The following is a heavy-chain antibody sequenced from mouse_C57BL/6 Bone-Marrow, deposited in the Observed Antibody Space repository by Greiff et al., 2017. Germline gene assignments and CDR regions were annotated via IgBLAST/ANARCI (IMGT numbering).Heavy chain of an antibody. V-gene: IGHV1-53*01. CDR1: GYTFTSYW. J-gene: IGHJ1*03. Sequence: QVQLQQSGTELVKPGASVKLSCKASGYTFTSYWMPWVKQRPGQGLAWIGNINPSNGGTNYNEKFKSKATLTVDKSSSTAYMQLSSLTSEDSAVYYCAGDSKGSYWYFDVWGTGTTVTVSA. D-gene: IGHD2-5*01. CDR2: INPSNGGT. CDR3: AGDSKGSYWYFDV.